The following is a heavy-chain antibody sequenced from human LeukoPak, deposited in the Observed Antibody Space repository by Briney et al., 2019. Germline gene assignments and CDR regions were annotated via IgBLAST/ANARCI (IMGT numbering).Heavy chain of an antibody. V-gene: IGHV1-8*02. Sequence: ASVTVSCKASGYTFSNYDINWVRQAPGQGLEWMGWMNPNSGNTGYAQKFQGRVTMTRNTSISTAYMELSSLRSEDTAVYYCARGADCSGGSCYPNWFDPWGQGTLVTVSS. CDR2: MNPNSGNT. J-gene: IGHJ5*02. CDR1: GYTFSNYD. CDR3: ARGADCSGGSCYPNWFDP. D-gene: IGHD2-15*01.